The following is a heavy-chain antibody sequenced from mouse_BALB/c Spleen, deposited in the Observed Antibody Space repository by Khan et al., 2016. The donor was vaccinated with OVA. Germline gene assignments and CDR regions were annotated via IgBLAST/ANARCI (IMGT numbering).Heavy chain of an antibody. D-gene: IGHD4-1*01. CDR1: GYTFTNYV. CDR2: INPYNAGT. J-gene: IGHJ3*01. CDR3: AREASSWDFSFPY. V-gene: IGHV1S136*01. Sequence: VQLQQSGPELVEPGASVKMSCKASGYTFTNYVMHWVKPKPGQGLEWIGYINPYNAGTRYNEKFQGKSTLTSDISSTTAYMELSSLTSAASAVYYCAREASSWDFSFPYWGQGTLVTVSA.